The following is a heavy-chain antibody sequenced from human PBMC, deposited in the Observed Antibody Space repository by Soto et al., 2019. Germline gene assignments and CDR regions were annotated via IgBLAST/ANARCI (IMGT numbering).Heavy chain of an antibody. CDR1: GFTFSSYS. V-gene: IGHV3-21*01. Sequence: GESLKISCAASGFTFSSYSMNWVRQAPGKGLEWVSSISSSSSYIYYADSVKGRFTISRDNAKNSLYLQMNSLRAEDTAVYYCARATIFWSGYPDYWGQGTLVTVSS. CDR3: ARATIFWSGYPDY. CDR2: ISSSSSYI. J-gene: IGHJ4*02. D-gene: IGHD3-3*01.